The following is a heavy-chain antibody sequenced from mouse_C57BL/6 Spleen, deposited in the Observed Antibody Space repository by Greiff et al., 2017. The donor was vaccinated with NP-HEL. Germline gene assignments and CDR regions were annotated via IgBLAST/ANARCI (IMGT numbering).Heavy chain of an antibody. V-gene: IGHV1-59*01. CDR1: GYTFTSYW. CDR2: IDPSDSYT. Sequence: VQLQQPGAELVRPGTSVKLSCKASGYTFTSYWMHWVKQRPGQGLEWIGVIDPSDSYTNYNQKFKGKATLTVDTSSSTAYMQLSSLTSEDSAVYYCARSPTMITFDYWGQGTTLTVSS. CDR3: ARSPTMITFDY. D-gene: IGHD2-4*01. J-gene: IGHJ2*01.